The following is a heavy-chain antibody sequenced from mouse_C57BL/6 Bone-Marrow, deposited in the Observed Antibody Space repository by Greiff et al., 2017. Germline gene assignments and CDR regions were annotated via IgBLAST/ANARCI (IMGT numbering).Heavy chain of an antibody. CDR2: IYPRSGNT. D-gene: IGHD2-4*01. CDR1: GYTFTSYG. V-gene: IGHV1-81*01. J-gene: IGHJ4*01. Sequence: VKLVESGAELARPGASVKLSCKASGYTFTSYGISWVKQRTGQGLEWIGEIYPRSGNTYYNEKFKGKATLTADKSSSTAYMELRSLTSEDSAVYFCARRSEEDYPWGQGTSVTVSS. CDR3: ARRSEEDYP.